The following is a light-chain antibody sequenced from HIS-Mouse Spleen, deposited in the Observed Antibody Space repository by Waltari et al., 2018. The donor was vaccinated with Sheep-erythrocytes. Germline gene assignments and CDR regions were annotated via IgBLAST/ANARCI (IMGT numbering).Light chain of an antibody. Sequence: SYELTQPPSVSVSPGQTASITCSGDKSGDKYACWYQQKPGQSPVLVIYQDSKRPSGIPERFPGSNSGNTATLTISGTQAMDEADYYCQAWDSSTEVFGGGTKLTVL. J-gene: IGLJ2*01. CDR3: QAWDSSTEV. CDR2: QDS. V-gene: IGLV3-1*01. CDR1: KSGDKY.